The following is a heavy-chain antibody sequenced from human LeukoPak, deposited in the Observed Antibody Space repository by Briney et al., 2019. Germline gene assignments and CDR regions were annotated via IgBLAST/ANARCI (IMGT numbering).Heavy chain of an antibody. CDR1: AFRFSTYA. CDR2: ISGSGGTT. J-gene: IGHJ4*02. D-gene: IGHD6-19*01. CDR3: AKTLSYNNGWVY. Sequence: GGSLRLSCAASAFRFSTYAMTWVRQAPGKGLEWVSNISGSGGTTYYADSVKGRFTISRDNEKNTLYLQMNSLRADDTAVYYCAKTLSYNNGWVYWGQGTLVTVSS. V-gene: IGHV3-23*01.